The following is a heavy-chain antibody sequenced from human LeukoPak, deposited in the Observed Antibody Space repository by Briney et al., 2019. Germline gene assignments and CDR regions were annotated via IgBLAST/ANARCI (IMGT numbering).Heavy chain of an antibody. Sequence: SETLSLTCTVPGGSISSGGYYWSWIRQHPGKGLEWIGYIYYSGSTYYNPSLKSRVTISVDTSKNQFSLKLSSVTAADTAVYYCARGYGDRWYFDYWGQGTLVTVSS. CDR2: IYYSGST. V-gene: IGHV4-31*03. CDR1: GGSISSGGYY. J-gene: IGHJ4*02. CDR3: ARGYGDRWYFDY. D-gene: IGHD4-17*01.